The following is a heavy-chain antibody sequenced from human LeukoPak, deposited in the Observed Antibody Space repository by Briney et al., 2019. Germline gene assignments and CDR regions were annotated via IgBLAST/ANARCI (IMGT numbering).Heavy chain of an antibody. CDR3: ARLSGWYSYYYMDV. Sequence: PGGSLRLSCAASGFTFSSYSMNWVRQAPGKGLEWVSSISSSSSYIYYADSVKGRFTISRDNAKNSLYLQMNSLRAEDTAVYYCARLSGWYSYYYMDVWGKGTTVTVSS. V-gene: IGHV3-21*01. CDR2: ISSSSSYI. CDR1: GFTFSSYS. D-gene: IGHD6-19*01. J-gene: IGHJ6*03.